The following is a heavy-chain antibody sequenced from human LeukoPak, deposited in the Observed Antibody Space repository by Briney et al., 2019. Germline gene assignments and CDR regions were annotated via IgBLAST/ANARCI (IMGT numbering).Heavy chain of an antibody. Sequence: GGSLRLSCAASGFIFSNEMNWVRQAPGKGLEWISYTTTSGGFKIYADSVKGRFTISRDNAKNSLYLQLNSLRAEDTGLYYCAREIPMVKGDALDIWGQGTMVIVSS. J-gene: IGHJ3*02. CDR1: GFIFSNE. CDR2: TTTSGGFK. V-gene: IGHV3-48*03. D-gene: IGHD5-18*01. CDR3: AREIPMVKGDALDI.